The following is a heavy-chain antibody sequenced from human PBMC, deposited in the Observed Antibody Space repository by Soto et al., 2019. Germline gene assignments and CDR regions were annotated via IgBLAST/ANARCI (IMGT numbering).Heavy chain of an antibody. CDR3: TTGIAASIFDY. D-gene: IGHD6-13*01. V-gene: IGHV3-15*01. CDR2: IKSKTDGGTT. Sequence: NPGGSRRLSWAASGFTFSNAWMSWVRQAPGKGLEWVGRIKSKTDGGTTDYAAPVKGRFTISRDDSKNTLYLQMNSLKTEDTAVYYCTTGIAASIFDYWGQGTLVTVSS. J-gene: IGHJ4*02. CDR1: GFTFSNAW.